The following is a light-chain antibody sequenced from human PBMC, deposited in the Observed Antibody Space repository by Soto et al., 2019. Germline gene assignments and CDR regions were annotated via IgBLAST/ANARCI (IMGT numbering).Light chain of an antibody. V-gene: IGLV1-47*01. CDR2: RNN. Sequence: QPVLTQPPSASGTPGRRVTITCSESSSNIGSNYVYWYQQLPGTAPKIIIYRNNQRPSGVPDRISGSKSGTSASLAISGLRSEDEADYYCSAWDDSLSGYVFGTGTKVTVL. CDR1: SSNIGSNY. J-gene: IGLJ1*01. CDR3: SAWDDSLSGYV.